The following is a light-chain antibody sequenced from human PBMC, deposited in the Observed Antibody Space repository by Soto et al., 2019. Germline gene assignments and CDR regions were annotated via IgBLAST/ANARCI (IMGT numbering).Light chain of an antibody. CDR2: GAS. Sequence: EVVMTQSPATLSLSPGERATLSCRASQSVSILLAWYQQKPGQAPRLLIYGASSRATDIPDRFSGSGSGTDFTLTISSLQPEDVATYYCQKYNSAPWTFGQGTKVDIK. V-gene: IGKV3D-15*01. CDR1: QSVSIL. J-gene: IGKJ1*01. CDR3: QKYNSAPWT.